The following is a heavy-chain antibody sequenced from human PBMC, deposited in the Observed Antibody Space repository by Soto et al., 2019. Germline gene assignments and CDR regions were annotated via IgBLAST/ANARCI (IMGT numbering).Heavy chain of an antibody. CDR1: GITLSDNY. CDR2: ISNSDYTT. D-gene: IGHD2-8*01. Sequence: GGSLRLSCVASGITLSDNYMTWIRQAPGKGLEWLSYISNSDYTTYYADSVKGRFTISRDNAKNSLYLQLNGLRVEDTAVYYCASGKWSLDYWGQGILVTAPQ. V-gene: IGHV3-11*01. J-gene: IGHJ4*02. CDR3: ASGKWSLDY.